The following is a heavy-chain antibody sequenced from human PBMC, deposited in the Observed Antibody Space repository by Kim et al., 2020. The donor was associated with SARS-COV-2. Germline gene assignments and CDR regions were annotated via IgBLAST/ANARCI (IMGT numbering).Heavy chain of an antibody. CDR1: GFTFSSYS. CDR2: ISSSSSTI. Sequence: GGSLRLSCAASGFTFSSYSMNWVRQAPGKGLEWVSYISSSSSTIYYADSVKGRFTISRDNAKNSLYLQMNSLRDEDTAVYYCAGRPPPNYDILTGYYADPYYGMDVWGQGTTVTVSS. CDR3: AGRPPPNYDILTGYYADPYYGMDV. D-gene: IGHD3-9*01. J-gene: IGHJ6*02. V-gene: IGHV3-48*02.